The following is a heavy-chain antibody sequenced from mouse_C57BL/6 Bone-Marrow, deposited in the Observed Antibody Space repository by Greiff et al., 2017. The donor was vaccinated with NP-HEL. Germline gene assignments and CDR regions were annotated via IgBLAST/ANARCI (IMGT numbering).Heavy chain of an antibody. CDR3: ARSYLYYFDY. J-gene: IGHJ2*01. V-gene: IGHV5-9*01. Sequence: EVKVEESGGGLVKPGGSLKLSCAASGFTFSSYTMSWVRQTPEKRLEWVATISGGGGNTYYPDSVKGRFTISRDNAKNTLYLQMSSLRSEDTALYYCARSYLYYFDYWGQGTTLTVSS. D-gene: IGHD5-5*01. CDR2: ISGGGGNT. CDR1: GFTFSSYT.